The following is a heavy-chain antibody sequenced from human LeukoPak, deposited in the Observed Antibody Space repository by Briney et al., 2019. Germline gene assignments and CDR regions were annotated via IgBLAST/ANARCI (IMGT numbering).Heavy chain of an antibody. V-gene: IGHV4-34*01. Sequence: SETLSLTCAVYGGSFSGYYWSWIRQPPGKGLEWIGEINHSGSTNYNPSLKSRVTISVDTSKNQFSLKLSSVTAADTAVYYCARELLWFRYYYYMDVWGKGTTVTISS. CDR2: INHSGST. J-gene: IGHJ6*03. CDR3: ARELLWFRYYYYMDV. D-gene: IGHD3-10*01. CDR1: GGSFSGYY.